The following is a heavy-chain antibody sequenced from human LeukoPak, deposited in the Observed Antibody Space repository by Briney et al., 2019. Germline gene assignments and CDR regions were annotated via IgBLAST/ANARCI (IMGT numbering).Heavy chain of an antibody. CDR2: ISWNSGSI. V-gene: IGHV3-9*01. CDR1: GFTFDDYA. Sequence: GGSLRLSCAASGFTFDDYAMHWVRQAPGKGLEWVSGISWNSGSIGYADSVKGRFTISRDNAKNSLYLQMNSLRAEDTALYYCAKDSTHYYGSGSYNDYWGQGTLVTVSS. J-gene: IGHJ4*02. CDR3: AKDSTHYYGSGSYNDY. D-gene: IGHD3-10*01.